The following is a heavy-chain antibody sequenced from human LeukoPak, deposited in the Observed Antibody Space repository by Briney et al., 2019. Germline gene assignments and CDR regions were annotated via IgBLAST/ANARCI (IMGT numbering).Heavy chain of an antibody. CDR2: IIPIFGTA. CDR3: ARSPAIADSFDY. V-gene: IGHV1-69*05. Sequence: EASVKVSCKASGGTFSSYAISWVRQAPGQGLEWMGGIIPIFGTANYAQKFQGRVTMTRDTSISTAYMELSRLRSDDTAVYYCARSPAIADSFDYWGQGTLVTVSS. CDR1: GGTFSSYA. J-gene: IGHJ4*02. D-gene: IGHD6-13*01.